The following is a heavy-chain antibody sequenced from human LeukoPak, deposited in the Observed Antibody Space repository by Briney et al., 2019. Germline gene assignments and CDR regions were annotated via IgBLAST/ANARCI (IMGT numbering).Heavy chain of an antibody. CDR3: ATLRSPSHYYYYGMDV. CDR2: IKQDGGQI. V-gene: IGHV3-7*01. CDR1: EFTFSSYW. D-gene: IGHD1-26*01. J-gene: IGHJ6*02. Sequence: GGSLRLSCAASEFTFSSYWMSWVRQAPGKGLEWVANIKQDGGQIYYLESVKGRFTVSRDNAKNSLYLQMNSLRAEDTAVYYCATLRSPSHYYYYGMDVWGQGTTVTVSS.